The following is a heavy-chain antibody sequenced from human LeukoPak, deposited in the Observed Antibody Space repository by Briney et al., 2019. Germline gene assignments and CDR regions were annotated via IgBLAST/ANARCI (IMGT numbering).Heavy chain of an antibody. J-gene: IGHJ3*02. CDR2: IGSSGKRL. D-gene: IGHD3-10*02. V-gene: IGHV3-48*02. CDR1: GFSISGFD. Sequence: GGSLRLSCAVSGFSISGFDMNWVRQAPGKGLEWVAYIGSSGKRLYYADSVKGRFTISRDIAKNSLYLQVNGLRDDDTAVYYCARDSLVVRAFDIWGQGTMVTVSS. CDR3: ARDSLVVRAFDI.